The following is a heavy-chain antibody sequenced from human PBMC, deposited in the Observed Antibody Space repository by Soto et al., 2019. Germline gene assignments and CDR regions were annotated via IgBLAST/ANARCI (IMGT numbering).Heavy chain of an antibody. J-gene: IGHJ4*02. CDR2: INHSGST. Sequence: SETLSLTCAVYGGSFSGYSWNWIRQPPGKGLEWIGEINHSGSTNYNPSLKSRVTISLDTSKNQFSLRLTSLTAADTAVYFCARAPQIVAMGRPSDYWGQGILVTVSS. CDR1: GGSFSGYS. D-gene: IGHD5-12*01. CDR3: ARAPQIVAMGRPSDY. V-gene: IGHV4-34*01.